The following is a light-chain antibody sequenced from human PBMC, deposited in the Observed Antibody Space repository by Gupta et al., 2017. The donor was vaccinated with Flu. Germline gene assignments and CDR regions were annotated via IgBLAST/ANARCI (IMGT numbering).Light chain of an antibody. CDR1: SSDVGGYNY. Sequence: QSGLTQPRSVSGSPGQSVTISCTGTSSDVGGYNYVSWYQQHPGKAPKLMIYDVSKRPSGVPDRFSGSKSGNTASLTISGLQAEDEADYYCCSYAGSYTSWVFGGGTKLTVL. V-gene: IGLV2-11*01. CDR3: CSYAGSYTSWV. CDR2: DVS. J-gene: IGLJ3*02.